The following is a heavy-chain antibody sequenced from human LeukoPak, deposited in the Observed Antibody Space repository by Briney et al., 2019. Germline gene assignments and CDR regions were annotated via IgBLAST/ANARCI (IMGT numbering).Heavy chain of an antibody. D-gene: IGHD5-18*01. J-gene: IGHJ6*02. CDR1: GFTFSSYG. Sequence: PGGSLRLSCAASGFTFSSYGMHWVRQAPGKGLEWVAVISYDGSNKYYADSVKGRFTISRDNSKNTLYLQMNSLRAEDTAVYYCAKDGHSYGLEPYDYYYYGMDVWGQGTTVTVSS. CDR2: ISYDGSNK. CDR3: AKDGHSYGLEPYDYYYYGMDV. V-gene: IGHV3-30*18.